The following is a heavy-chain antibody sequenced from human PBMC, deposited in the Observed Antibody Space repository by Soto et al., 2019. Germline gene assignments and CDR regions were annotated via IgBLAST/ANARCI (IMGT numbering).Heavy chain of an antibody. CDR3: ARNGELYYFDY. J-gene: IGHJ4*02. Sequence: SETLSLTCAVYGGSFSGYYWSWIRQPPGKGLEWIGEINHSGSTHYNPSLNSRVTISVDTSKNQFSLKLSSVTAADTAVYYCARNGELYYFDYSGQGTLVTVSS. CDR1: GGSFSGYY. CDR2: INHSGST. V-gene: IGHV4-34*01. D-gene: IGHD1-7*01.